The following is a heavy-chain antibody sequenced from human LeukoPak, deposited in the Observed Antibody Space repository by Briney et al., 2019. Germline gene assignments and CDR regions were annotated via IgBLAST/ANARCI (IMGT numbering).Heavy chain of an antibody. Sequence: SETLSPTCAVYGGSFSAYYLNWIRQPPGKGLEWIGEINHSGSTKYNPSLKSRVTMSVDTSKNQFSLKLTSVTAADTAVYYCTRGEYQLLTWRHLGDYWGQGTLVTVSS. CDR2: INHSGST. V-gene: IGHV4-34*01. D-gene: IGHD2-2*01. CDR1: GGSFSAYY. CDR3: TRGEYQLLTWRHLGDY. J-gene: IGHJ4*02.